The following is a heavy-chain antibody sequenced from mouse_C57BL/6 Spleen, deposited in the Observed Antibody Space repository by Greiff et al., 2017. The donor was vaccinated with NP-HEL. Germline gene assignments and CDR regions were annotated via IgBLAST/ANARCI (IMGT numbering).Heavy chain of an antibody. CDR3: ARWGYGSSPAWFAY. V-gene: IGHV1-69*01. J-gene: IGHJ3*01. CDR1: GYTFTSYW. CDR2: IDPSDSYT. D-gene: IGHD1-1*01. Sequence: QVQLQQPGAELVMPGASVKLSCKASGYTFTSYWMHWVKQRPGQGLEWIVEIDPSDSYTNYNQKFKGKSTLTVDKSSSTAYIQLSSLTSEDSAVYYCARWGYGSSPAWFAYWGQGTLVTVSA.